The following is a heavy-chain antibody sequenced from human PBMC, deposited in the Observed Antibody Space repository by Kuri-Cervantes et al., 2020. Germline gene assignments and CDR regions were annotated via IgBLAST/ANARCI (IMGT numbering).Heavy chain of an antibody. D-gene: IGHD3-10*01. CDR3: ATDGSGSYYSPFGY. CDR2: IIPIFGTT. J-gene: IGHJ4*02. Sequence: SVKVSCKASGGTFTSYSISWVRQAPGQGLEWMGGIIPIFGTTNYAQKFQGRVTITADISTSTAYMELSSLRSEDTAVYYCATDGSGSYYSPFGYWGQGTLVTVSS. V-gene: IGHV1-69*06. CDR1: GGTFTSYS.